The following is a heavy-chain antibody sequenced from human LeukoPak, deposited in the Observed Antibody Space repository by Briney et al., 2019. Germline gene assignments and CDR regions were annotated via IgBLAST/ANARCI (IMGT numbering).Heavy chain of an antibody. CDR3: ARGLYYYDSSGYYY. CDR1: GFTFSSYA. Sequence: GGSLRLSCAASGFTFSSYAMSWVRQAPGKGLEWVSVIYSGGSTYYADSVKGRFTISRDNSKNTLYLQMNSLRAEDTAVYYCARGLYYYDSSGYYYWGQGALVTVSS. D-gene: IGHD3-22*01. V-gene: IGHV3-53*01. CDR2: IYSGGST. J-gene: IGHJ4*02.